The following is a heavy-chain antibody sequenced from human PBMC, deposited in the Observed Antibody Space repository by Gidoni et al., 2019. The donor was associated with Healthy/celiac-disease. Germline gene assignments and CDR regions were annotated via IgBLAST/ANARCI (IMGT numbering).Heavy chain of an antibody. CDR2: IYSGGST. CDR3: ARDPTPYYYGSGSYYNW. J-gene: IGHJ4*02. V-gene: IGHV3-66*01. Sequence: EVQLVESGGGLVQPGGSLRLSCAASGFPVSSNYMSWVRQAPGKGLEWVSVIYSGGSTYYADSVKGRFTISRDNSKNTLYLQMNSLRAEDTAVYYCARDPTPYYYGSGSYYNWWGQGTLVTVSS. D-gene: IGHD3-10*01. CDR1: GFPVSSNY.